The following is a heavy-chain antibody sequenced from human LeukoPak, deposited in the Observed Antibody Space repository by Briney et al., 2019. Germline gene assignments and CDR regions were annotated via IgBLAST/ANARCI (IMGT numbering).Heavy chain of an antibody. CDR2: VIPIFGTT. CDR1: GDTFSSYA. D-gene: IGHD4-11*01. V-gene: IGHV1-69*13. Sequence: ASVKVSCKASGDTFSSYAISWVRQAPGQGLEWMGGVIPIFGTTNYAQKFQGRVTITADDSTSTAYMELDSLRSEDTAVYYCARASDYSTHFFDYWGQGTLVTVSS. J-gene: IGHJ4*02. CDR3: ARASDYSTHFFDY.